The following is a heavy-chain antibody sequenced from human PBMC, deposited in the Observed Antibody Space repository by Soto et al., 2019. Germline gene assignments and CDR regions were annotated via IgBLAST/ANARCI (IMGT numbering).Heavy chain of an antibody. J-gene: IGHJ6*02. CDR2: IKQDGSEK. D-gene: IGHD3-10*01. CDR3: ARENYGSGSYYTKYYYYGMDV. V-gene: IGHV3-7*01. CDR1: GFTFSSYW. Sequence: GGSLRLSCAASGFTFSSYWMSWVRQALGKGLEWVANIKQDGSEKYYVDSVKGRFTISRDNAKNSLYLQMNSLRAEDTAVYYCARENYGSGSYYTKYYYYGMDVWGQGTTVTVSS.